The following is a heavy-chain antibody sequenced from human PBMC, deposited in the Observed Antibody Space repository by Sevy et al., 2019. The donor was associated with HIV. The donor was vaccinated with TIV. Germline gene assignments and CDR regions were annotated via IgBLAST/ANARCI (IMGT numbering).Heavy chain of an antibody. Sequence: GGSLRLSCAASGFTFSKNSMSWVRQPPGKGLEWVSTLSFGCGEINYADSVKGRFTLSRDNTKSSVYLQMNNLRPEDTAVYYCAREGCTKPHDYWGQGTLVTVSS. D-gene: IGHD2-8*01. J-gene: IGHJ4*02. CDR1: GFTFSKNS. CDR3: AREGCTKPHDY. CDR2: LSFGCGEI. V-gene: IGHV3-23*01.